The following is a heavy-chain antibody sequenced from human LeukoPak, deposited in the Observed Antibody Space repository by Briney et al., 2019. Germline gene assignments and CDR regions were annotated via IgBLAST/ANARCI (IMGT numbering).Heavy chain of an antibody. Sequence: GRSLRLSCAASGFTFSSYGMHWVRQAPGKGLEWVAVIWYDGSNKYYADSVKGRFTISRDNSKNTLYLQMNSLRAEDTAVYYCARGGPVPAAGGYFDYWGQGTLVTFSS. CDR2: IWYDGSNK. CDR3: ARGGPVPAAGGYFDY. CDR1: GFTFSSYG. V-gene: IGHV3-33*01. J-gene: IGHJ4*02. D-gene: IGHD2-2*01.